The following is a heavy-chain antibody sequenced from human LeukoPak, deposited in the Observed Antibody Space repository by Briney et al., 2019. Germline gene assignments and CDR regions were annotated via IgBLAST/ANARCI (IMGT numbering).Heavy chain of an antibody. CDR1: GGTFSSYA. CDR3: ARDLLSADPMATITLGY. D-gene: IGHD5-24*01. Sequence: SVKVSCKASGGTFSSYAISWVRQAPGQGLEWMGGIIPIFGTANYAQKFQGRVTITADESTSTAYMELSSLRSEDTAVYYCARDLLSADPMATITLGYWGQGTLVTVSS. V-gene: IGHV1-69*13. J-gene: IGHJ4*02. CDR2: IIPIFGTA.